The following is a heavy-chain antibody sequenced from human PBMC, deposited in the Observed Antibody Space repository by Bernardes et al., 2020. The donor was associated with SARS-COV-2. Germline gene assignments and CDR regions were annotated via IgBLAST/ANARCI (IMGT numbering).Heavy chain of an antibody. J-gene: IGHJ6*02. D-gene: IGHD2-15*01. CDR3: VRDGGAHYGMDV. CDR1: GFIFSDYT. CDR2: VSPTASHT. V-gene: IGHV3-21*04. Sequence: GGSLRLSCVGSGFIFSDYTMNWVRRAPGKGLEWISSVSPTASHTFNADSVKGRFIISRDNAKNSLSLQMNSLTADDTAVYYCVRDGGAHYGMDVWGQGTTVTVSS.